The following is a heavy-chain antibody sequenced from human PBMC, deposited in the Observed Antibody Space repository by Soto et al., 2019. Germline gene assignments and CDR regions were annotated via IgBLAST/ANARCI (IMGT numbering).Heavy chain of an antibody. J-gene: IGHJ4*02. D-gene: IGHD7-27*01. CDR2: ISGSGGST. V-gene: IGHV3-23*01. CDR3: EKDVLYQSSGY. Sequence: GGSLRLSCAASGFTFSSYAMSWVRQAPGKGLEWVSAISGSGGSTYYADTVKGRFTISRDNSKNTLYLQMNSLRAEDTAVYYCEKDVLYQSSGYWGQGTRVTVSS. CDR1: GFTFSSYA.